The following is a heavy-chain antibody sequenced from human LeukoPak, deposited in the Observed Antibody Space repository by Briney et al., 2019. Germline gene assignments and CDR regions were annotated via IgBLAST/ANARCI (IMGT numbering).Heavy chain of an antibody. CDR2: ISSSSSTI. CDR1: GFTFSSYN. D-gene: IGHD4-17*01. Sequence: GGSLRLSCAASGFTFSSYNMNWVRQAPGKGLEWGSYISSSSSTIYYADSVKGRFTISRDNAKNSLYLQMNSLRAEDTAVYYCARDPPLYDDYNYFDYWGQGTLVTVSS. CDR3: ARDPPLYDDYNYFDY. J-gene: IGHJ4*02. V-gene: IGHV3-48*04.